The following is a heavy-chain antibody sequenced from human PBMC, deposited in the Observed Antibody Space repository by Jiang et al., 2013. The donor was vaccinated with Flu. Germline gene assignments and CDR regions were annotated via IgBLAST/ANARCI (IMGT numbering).Heavy chain of an antibody. D-gene: IGHD6-19*01. CDR3: ARAGGPSTGWYGNFFDP. CDR1: GDSVSSYSAA. Sequence: SQTLSLTCAISGDSVSSYSAAWNWIRQSPSRGLEWLGRTYYRSNWYNDYATSVKSRLTINPDTSKNQFSLELNAVTPEDTAVYYCARAGGPSTGWYGNFFDPWGHGTLVTVSS. J-gene: IGHJ5*02. CDR2: TYYRSNWYN. V-gene: IGHV6-1*01.